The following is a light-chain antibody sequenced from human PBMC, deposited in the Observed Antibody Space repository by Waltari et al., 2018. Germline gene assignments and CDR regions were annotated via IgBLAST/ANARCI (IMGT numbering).Light chain of an antibody. J-gene: IGKJ5*01. V-gene: IGKV3-15*01. CDR3: LQYSNWYRT. CDR1: QRITTN. Sequence: IVMTQSPATLSVSPGETATLSCRANQRITTNLAWFQQKPGQAPRPLIYDASRRATGIPDRFSGGGSGTDFTLTISSLQSADFAVYYCLQYSNWYRTFGQGTRLEIK. CDR2: DAS.